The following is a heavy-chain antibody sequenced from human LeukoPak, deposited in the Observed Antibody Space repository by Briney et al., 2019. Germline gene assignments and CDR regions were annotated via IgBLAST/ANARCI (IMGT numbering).Heavy chain of an antibody. CDR3: AAVPNANAWYWDDAFDI. CDR1: GFTFTTSA. Sequence: SVKVSCKASGFTFTTSAVQWVRQARGQRLEWIGRIVVGSGNTDHAQKFQGRLTITRDISTSTAYMELSSLTSDDTAVYYCAAVPNANAWYWDDAFDIWGQGTMVTVSA. J-gene: IGHJ3*02. D-gene: IGHD2-8*02. V-gene: IGHV1-58*01. CDR2: IVVGSGNT.